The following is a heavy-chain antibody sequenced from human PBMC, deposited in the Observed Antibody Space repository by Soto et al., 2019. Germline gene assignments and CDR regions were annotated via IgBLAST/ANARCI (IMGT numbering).Heavy chain of an antibody. CDR3: ARGEWFYTYSSSWFL. CDR1: GGSFSGYY. J-gene: IGHJ4*02. V-gene: IGHV4-34*01. CDR2: INHSGST. Sequence: QVQLQQWGAGLLKPSETLSLTCAVYGGSFSGYYWSWIRQPPGKGLEWIGEINHSGSTNYNPSLKSRVTISVDTSKNQFSLKLSFVTAADTAVYYCARGEWFYTYSSSWFLWGQGTLVTVSS. D-gene: IGHD6-13*01.